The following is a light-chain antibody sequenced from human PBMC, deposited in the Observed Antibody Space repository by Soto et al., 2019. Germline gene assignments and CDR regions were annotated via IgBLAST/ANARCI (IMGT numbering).Light chain of an antibody. CDR2: DAS. V-gene: IGKV3-15*01. Sequence: EIVMTQSPATLSVSPGEGATLSCRASQSVRSNCLAWYQQKSGQAPRLLIYDASTRATGIPARFSGSGSGTEFTLTISSLQSEDLAVYFCQQYSDWPLTFGPGTKVDI. CDR3: QQYSDWPLT. CDR1: QSVRSN. J-gene: IGKJ3*01.